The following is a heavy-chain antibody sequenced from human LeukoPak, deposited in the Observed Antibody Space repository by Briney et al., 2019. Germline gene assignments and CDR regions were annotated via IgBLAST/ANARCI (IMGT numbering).Heavy chain of an antibody. J-gene: IGHJ4*02. CDR2: ISDSGNT. Sequence: GGSLRLSCAASGFTLSSYAMSWVRQAPGKGLEWVSAISDSGNTYHADSVKGRFTISGDSSKNTLFLQMNRLRPEDAAVYYCAKAPVTTCRGAYCYPFDYWGQGTLVTVSS. CDR1: GFTLSSYA. V-gene: IGHV3-23*01. D-gene: IGHD2-21*01. CDR3: AKAPVTTCRGAYCYPFDY.